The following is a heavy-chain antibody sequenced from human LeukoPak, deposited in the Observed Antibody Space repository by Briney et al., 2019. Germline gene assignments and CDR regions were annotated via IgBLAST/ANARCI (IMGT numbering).Heavy chain of an antibody. D-gene: IGHD2-15*01. J-gene: IGHJ5*02. CDR3: ARDPETGYCSGGSCYGWFDP. V-gene: IGHV1-2*02. Sequence: ASVKVSCKASGYTFTGYYMHWVRQAPGQGREWMGWINPNSGGTNYAQKFQGRVTMTRDTSISTAYMELSRLRSDDTAVYYCARDPETGYCSGGSCYGWFDPWGQGTLVTVSS. CDR1: GYTFTGYY. CDR2: INPNSGGT.